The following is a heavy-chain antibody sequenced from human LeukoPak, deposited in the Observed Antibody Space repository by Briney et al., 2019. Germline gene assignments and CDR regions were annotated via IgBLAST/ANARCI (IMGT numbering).Heavy chain of an antibody. J-gene: IGHJ4*02. D-gene: IGHD2-15*01. CDR1: GFTFSSYA. Sequence: GGSLRLSCAASGFTFSSYAMNWVRQAPGKGLEWVSAINPSGGGTYYADSVKGRFTISRDNFKTTLSLQMNSLRAEDTAVYYCASRGYCSSGSCPPAYWGQGTLVTVSS. CDR3: ASRGYCSSGSCPPAY. CDR2: INPSGGGT. V-gene: IGHV3-23*01.